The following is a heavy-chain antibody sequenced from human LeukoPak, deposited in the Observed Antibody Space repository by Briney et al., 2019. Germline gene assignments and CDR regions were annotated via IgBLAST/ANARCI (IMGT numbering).Heavy chain of an antibody. J-gene: IGHJ5*02. CDR1: GFTVSSNY. V-gene: IGHV3-53*01. CDR3: ARVRELTLSGEFDP. Sequence: GGSLRLSCAASGFTVSSNYMRWVRQAPGKGVEGGSVIYRGGSTYYADPVKGRFTISRDNSKNTLYLQMNSLRAEDTAVYYCARVRELTLSGEFDPWGQGTLVTVSS. D-gene: IGHD1-26*01. CDR2: IYRGGST.